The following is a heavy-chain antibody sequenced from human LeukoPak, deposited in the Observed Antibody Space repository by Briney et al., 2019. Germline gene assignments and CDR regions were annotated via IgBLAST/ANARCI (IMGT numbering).Heavy chain of an antibody. V-gene: IGHV4-30-4*08. CDR2: IYYSGST. J-gene: IGHJ5*02. CDR1: GGSISSGDYY. Sequence: PSQTLSPTCTVSGGSISSGDYYWSWIRQPPGKGLEWIGYIYYSGSTYYNPSLRSRVTISVDTSKNQFSQKLSSVTATDTAVYYCARDSALTLGTWGQGALVTVSS. CDR3: ARDSALTLGT. D-gene: IGHD1-14*01.